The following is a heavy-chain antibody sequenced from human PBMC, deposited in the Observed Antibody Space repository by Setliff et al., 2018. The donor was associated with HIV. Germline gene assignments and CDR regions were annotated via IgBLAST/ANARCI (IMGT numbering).Heavy chain of an antibody. J-gene: IGHJ4*02. Sequence: SETLSLTCTVSGDFISSDYYWGWIRQPPGKGLEWIGEINHSGSTNFNPSLKSRGTISVDTSKNQFSLKLSSVTAADTAVYYCARGGLTAAGTLLLVGYVDYWGQGTLVGVSS. CDR1: GDFISSDYY. V-gene: IGHV4-38-2*02. CDR2: INHSGST. CDR3: ARGGLTAAGTLLLVGYVDY. D-gene: IGHD6-13*01.